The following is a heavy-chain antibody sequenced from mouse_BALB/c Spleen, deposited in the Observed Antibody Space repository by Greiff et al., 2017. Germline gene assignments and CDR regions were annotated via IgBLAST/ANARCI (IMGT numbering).Heavy chain of an antibody. CDR1: GFTFSSYA. J-gene: IGHJ3*01. V-gene: IGHV5-6-5*01. CDR2: ISSGGST. Sequence: EVMLVESGGGLVKPGGSLNLPCAVSGFTFSSYAMSWVRQTPEKRLEWVASISSGGSTYYPDSVKGRFTISRDTARNILYLQMSSLRSEDTAMYYCARYYYGSSYPFAYGGQGTLVTVSA. CDR3: ARYYYGSSYPFAY. D-gene: IGHD1-1*01.